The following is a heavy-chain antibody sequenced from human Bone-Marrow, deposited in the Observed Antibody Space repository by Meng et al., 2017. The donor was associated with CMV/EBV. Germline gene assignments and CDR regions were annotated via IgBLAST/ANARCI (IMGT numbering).Heavy chain of an antibody. CDR2: ISSSSRNI. D-gene: IGHD3-22*01. CDR1: GFRFNSYS. CDR3: ARSLFDSNDPFDY. V-gene: IGHV3-21*01. J-gene: IGHJ4*02. Sequence: GESLKISCAASGFRFNSYSMNWVRQAPGKGLEWVSSISSSSRNIYYADSVKGRFTISRDNAQNSLYLQMNSLRPEDTAVYYCARSLFDSNDPFDYWGQGTVVTVSS.